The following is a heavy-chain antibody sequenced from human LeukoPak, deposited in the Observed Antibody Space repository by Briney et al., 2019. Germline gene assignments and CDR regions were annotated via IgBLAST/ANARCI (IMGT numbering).Heavy chain of an antibody. V-gene: IGHV3-74*03. J-gene: IGHJ3*02. Sequence: GGSLRLSCAASGFTFSRDWMHWVRQAPGKGLVWVSRISDDGSITTYADSVKGRFTISRDNAKNSLYLQMNSLRAEDTALYYCARGRNDAFDIWGQGTMVTVSS. CDR3: ARGRNDAFDI. CDR1: GFTFSRDW. CDR2: ISDDGSIT.